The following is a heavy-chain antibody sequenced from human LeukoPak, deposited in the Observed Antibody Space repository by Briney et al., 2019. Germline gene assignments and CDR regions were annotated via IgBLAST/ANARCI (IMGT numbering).Heavy chain of an antibody. J-gene: IGHJ5*02. CDR1: EYTFTEYY. Sequence: ASVKVSCKASEYTFTEYYMHWLRQAPGLVFEWMGSINPNSGDTYYSPEFQGRVTLTRDTSIKTAYMEMNSLKSDDTAVYYCVRDIAPIGSWWFDPWGQGTLIIVSS. V-gene: IGHV1-2*02. D-gene: IGHD2-15*01. CDR2: INPNSGDT. CDR3: VRDIAPIGSWWFDP.